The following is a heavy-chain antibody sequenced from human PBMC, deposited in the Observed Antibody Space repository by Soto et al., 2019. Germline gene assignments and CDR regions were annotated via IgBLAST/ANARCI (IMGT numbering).Heavy chain of an antibody. CDR2: ISSTNNYI. D-gene: IGHD7-27*01. CDR1: GFTFTRYS. CDR3: ARESEDLTSNFDY. Sequence: EVQLVESGGGLVKPGGSLRLSCAASGFTFTRYSMNWVRQAPGKGLEWVSSISSTNNYIYYGDSMKGRFTISRDNAKNSQYLEMNSLRAEDTAVYYCARESEDLTSNFDYWGQGTLVTVSS. V-gene: IGHV3-21*06. J-gene: IGHJ4*02.